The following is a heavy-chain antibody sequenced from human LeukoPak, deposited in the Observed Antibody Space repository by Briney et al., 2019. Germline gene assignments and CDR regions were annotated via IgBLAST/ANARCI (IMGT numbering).Heavy chain of an antibody. CDR1: GFTFSSYA. CDR3: ATRQRSGYYYGMDV. J-gene: IGHJ6*02. Sequence: GGSLRLSCAASGFTFSSYAMSWVRQAPGKGLEWVSAISGSGGSTYYADSVKGRFTISRDNSKNTLYLQMNSLRAEDTAIYYCATRQRSGYYYGMDVWGRGTTVTVSS. V-gene: IGHV3-23*01. D-gene: IGHD5-18*01. CDR2: ISGSGGST.